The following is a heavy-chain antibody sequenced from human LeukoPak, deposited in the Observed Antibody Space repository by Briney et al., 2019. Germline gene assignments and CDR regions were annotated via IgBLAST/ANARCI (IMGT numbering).Heavy chain of an antibody. V-gene: IGHV1-69*01. CDR2: IIPIFGTA. Sequence: SVKVSCKASGGTFSSYAISWVRQAPGQGLEWMGGIIPIFGTANYAQKFQGRVTITADESTSTAYMELSSLRSEDAAVYYCAKVAYDFWSGYYAWYFDLWGRGTLVTVSS. CDR1: GGTFSSYA. D-gene: IGHD3-3*01. CDR3: AKVAYDFWSGYYAWYFDL. J-gene: IGHJ2*01.